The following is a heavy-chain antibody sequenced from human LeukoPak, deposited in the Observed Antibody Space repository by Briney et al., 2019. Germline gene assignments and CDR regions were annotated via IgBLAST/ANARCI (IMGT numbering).Heavy chain of an antibody. Sequence: HPGGSLRLSCSASGFTFSSYAMHWVRQAPGKGLEYVSAISPDGGNTYYADSVKGRFSISRDNSKNTLYLQMSSLRPEDTVVYYCVPKGTEGYWGQGTLVTVSS. CDR2: ISPDGGNT. CDR1: GFTFSSYA. V-gene: IGHV3-64D*06. J-gene: IGHJ4*02. CDR3: VPKGTEGY.